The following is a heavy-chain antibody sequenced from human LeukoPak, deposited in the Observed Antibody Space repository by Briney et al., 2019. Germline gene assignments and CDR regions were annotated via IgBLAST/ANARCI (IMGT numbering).Heavy chain of an antibody. CDR3: ARVRFQTAAGYRNWFDP. J-gene: IGHJ5*02. V-gene: IGHV4-59*01. D-gene: IGHD6-13*01. Sequence: SETLSLTCTVSGGSISSYYWSWIRQPPGKGLEWIGYIYYSGSTNYNPSLKSRVTISEDTSKNQFSLKLSSVTAADAAVYYCARVRFQTAAGYRNWFDPWGPGTLVTVSS. CDR2: IYYSGST. CDR1: GGSISSYY.